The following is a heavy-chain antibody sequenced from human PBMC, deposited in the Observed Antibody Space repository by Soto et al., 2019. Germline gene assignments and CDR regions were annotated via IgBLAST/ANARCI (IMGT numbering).Heavy chain of an antibody. CDR1: GFTFSSYG. CDR3: AKDRRGYCSGGSCYIGMDV. Sequence: GGSLRLSCAASGFTFSSYGMHWVRQAPGKGLEWVAVISYDGSNKYYADSVKGRFTISRDNSKNTLYLQMNSLRAEDTAVYYCAKDRRGYCSGGSCYIGMDVWGQGTTVTVYS. CDR2: ISYDGSNK. V-gene: IGHV3-30*18. J-gene: IGHJ6*02. D-gene: IGHD2-15*01.